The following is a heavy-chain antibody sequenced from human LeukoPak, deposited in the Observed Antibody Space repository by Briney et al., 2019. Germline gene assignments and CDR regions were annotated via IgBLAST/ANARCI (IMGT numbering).Heavy chain of an antibody. V-gene: IGHV4-34*01. Sequence: SETLSLTCAVYGGSFSGYYWSWIRQPPGKGLEWIGEINHSGSTNYNPSLKSRVTISVDTSKNQFSLKLSSVTAADTAVYYCARGIPQWPARPDYWGQGTLVTVSS. J-gene: IGHJ4*02. CDR2: INHSGST. CDR1: GGSFSGYY. D-gene: IGHD6-19*01. CDR3: ARGIPQWPARPDY.